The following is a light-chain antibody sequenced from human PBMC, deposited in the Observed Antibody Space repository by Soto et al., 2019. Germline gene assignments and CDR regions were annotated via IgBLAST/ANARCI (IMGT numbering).Light chain of an antibody. CDR2: GAS. Sequence: ESVLTQSPGTLSLSPGERATLSCRASQSVSSSYLAWYQQKPGQAPRLLIYGASSRATGIPDRFSGSGSGTDFTLTLSRLEPEDFAVYYCHQYGSLYTFGQGTKLEIK. V-gene: IGKV3-20*01. J-gene: IGKJ2*01. CDR3: HQYGSLYT. CDR1: QSVSSSY.